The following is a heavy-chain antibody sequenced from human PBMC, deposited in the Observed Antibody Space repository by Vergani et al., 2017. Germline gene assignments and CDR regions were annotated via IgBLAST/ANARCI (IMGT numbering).Heavy chain of an antibody. CDR2: IYYSGST. Sequence: QVQLQESGPGLVKPSETLSLTCTVSGGSISSYYWSWIRQPPGKGLEWIGYIYYSGSTNSNPSLKSRVTISVDTSKNQFTLKLSSVTAADTAVYYCARGPDIVVVPAAIYYYYGMDVWGQGTTVTVSS. J-gene: IGHJ6*02. CDR1: GGSISSYY. V-gene: IGHV4-59*01. D-gene: IGHD2-2*01. CDR3: ARGPDIVVVPAAIYYYYGMDV.